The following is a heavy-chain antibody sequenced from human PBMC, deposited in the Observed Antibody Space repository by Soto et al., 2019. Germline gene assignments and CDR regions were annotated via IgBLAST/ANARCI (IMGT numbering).Heavy chain of an antibody. V-gene: IGHV3-23*01. Sequence: GGSLRLSCAASGFTFSSYDMSWVRQAPGKGLEWVSGVSASGSITSYADSAKGRFTISRDNSKNTVYLQMNSLRAEDTAVYYCAKAATVVTLYYFDYWGQGTLVTVSS. CDR2: VSASGSIT. CDR3: AKAATVVTLYYFDY. D-gene: IGHD4-17*01. J-gene: IGHJ4*02. CDR1: GFTFSSYD.